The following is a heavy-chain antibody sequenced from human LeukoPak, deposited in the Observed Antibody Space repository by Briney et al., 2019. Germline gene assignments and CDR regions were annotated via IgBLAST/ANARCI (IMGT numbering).Heavy chain of an antibody. D-gene: IGHD2-2*01. V-gene: IGHV3-7*01. J-gene: IGHJ4*02. CDR1: GSTFRNYW. CDR3: AREQCSTSSCRSFDC. Sequence: GGSLRLSCVASGSTFRNYWMTWVRQAPGKGLEWVANIEQDGSEKYYVDSVKGRFTISRDNAKNSLYLQMNSLRAEDTAVYYCAREQCSTSSCRSFDCWGQRTLVTVSS. CDR2: IEQDGSEK.